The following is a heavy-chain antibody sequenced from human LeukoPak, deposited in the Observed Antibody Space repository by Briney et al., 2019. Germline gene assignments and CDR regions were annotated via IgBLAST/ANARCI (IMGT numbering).Heavy chain of an antibody. CDR3: ARLYYDSSGYYQNCYFDY. D-gene: IGHD3-22*01. CDR1: GGSISSSSYY. J-gene: IGHJ4*02. CDR2: IYYSEST. Sequence: SQTLSLTCTVSGGSISSSSYYWGWIRQPPGKGLEWIGSIYYSESTYYNPSLKSRVTISVDTSKNQFPLNLSSVTAADTAVYYCARLYYDSSGYYQNCYFDYWGQGTLVTVSS. V-gene: IGHV4-39*01.